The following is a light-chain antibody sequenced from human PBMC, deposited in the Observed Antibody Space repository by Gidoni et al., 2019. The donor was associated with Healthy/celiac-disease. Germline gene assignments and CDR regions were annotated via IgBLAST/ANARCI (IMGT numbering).Light chain of an antibody. J-gene: IGKJ2*01. CDR3: QQYDNLPRYT. Sequence: DIQMTQSASSLSASVGDRVTITCQASQDISNYLNWYQQKPGKAPKLLIYDASNLETGVQSRSSGSGSGTDFTFTISRLQPEDIATYYCQQYDNLPRYTFGQGTKLEIK. CDR1: QDISNY. CDR2: DAS. V-gene: IGKV1-33*01.